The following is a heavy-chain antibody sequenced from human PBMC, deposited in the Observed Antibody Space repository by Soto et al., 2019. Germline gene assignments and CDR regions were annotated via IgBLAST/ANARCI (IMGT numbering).Heavy chain of an antibody. CDR3: AREIPPIVVVPAARGRLLAFDI. J-gene: IGHJ3*02. CDR1: GYTFTSYY. Sequence: ASVKVSCQASGYTFTSYYMHWVRQAPGQGLEWMGWINPNSGGTNYAQKFQGWVTMTRDTSISTAYMELSRLRSGDTAVYYCAREIPPIVVVPAARGRLLAFDIWGQGTMVTVS. CDR2: INPNSGGT. D-gene: IGHD2-2*01. V-gene: IGHV1-2*04.